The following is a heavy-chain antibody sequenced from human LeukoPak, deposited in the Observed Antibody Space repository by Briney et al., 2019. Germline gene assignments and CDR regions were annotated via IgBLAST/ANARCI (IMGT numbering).Heavy chain of an antibody. V-gene: IGHV4-39*01. CDR1: GGSISSSSFY. CDR2: IYYSGST. D-gene: IGHD2-15*01. CDR3: ARQAKPVVPYIASDF. J-gene: IGHJ4*02. Sequence: SETLSLTCTVSGGSISSSSFYWGWIRQPPGKGLEWIGSIYYSGSTYYNPSLKSRVTISVDTSENQFSLKLSSVTATDTAVYYCARQAKPVVPYIASDFWGQGTLVTVSS.